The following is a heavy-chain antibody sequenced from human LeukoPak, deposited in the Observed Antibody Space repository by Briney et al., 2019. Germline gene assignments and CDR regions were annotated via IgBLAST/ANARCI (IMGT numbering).Heavy chain of an antibody. Sequence: SETLSLTCAVSGFSITNPDYYWVWIRLPPGKGLEWIVTISHTGTTYYNPSLQSLVSISVYKSSNQFSLKFSPVTDDDTAEYYSGTTAHKVQRPHGDYWGQGTQVTVSS. CDR3: GTTAHKVQRPHGDY. CDR1: GFSITNPDYY. CDR2: ISHTGTT. J-gene: IGHJ4*02. V-gene: IGHV4-39*01. D-gene: IGHD4-17*01.